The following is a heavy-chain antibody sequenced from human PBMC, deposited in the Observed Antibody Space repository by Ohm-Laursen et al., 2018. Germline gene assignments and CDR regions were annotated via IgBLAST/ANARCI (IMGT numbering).Heavy chain of an antibody. CDR3: ARDAGSYYDFWSGSDAFDI. J-gene: IGHJ3*02. Sequence: SETLSLTCTVSGDSISSYYWSWIRQPAGKGLEWIGRIYTSGSTNYNPSLKSRVTMSVDTSKNQFSLKLSSVTAADTAVYYCARDAGSYYDFWSGSDAFDIWGQGTIVTVSS. CDR1: GDSISSYY. CDR2: IYTSGST. D-gene: IGHD3-3*01. V-gene: IGHV4-4*07.